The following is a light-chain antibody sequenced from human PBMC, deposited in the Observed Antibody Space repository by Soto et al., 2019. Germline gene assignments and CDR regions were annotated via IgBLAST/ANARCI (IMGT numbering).Light chain of an antibody. CDR2: DVS. J-gene: IGLJ1*01. CDR1: SSDVGGYNY. Sequence: QSVLTQPASVSGSPGQSITISCTGTSSDVGGYNYVSWYQQHPGKAPKLMIYDVSNRPSGVSNRFSGSKSGNTASLTISGLQAEDEADYYCSSYTSSRNVFRTGTKVTVL. V-gene: IGLV2-14*01. CDR3: SSYTSSRNV.